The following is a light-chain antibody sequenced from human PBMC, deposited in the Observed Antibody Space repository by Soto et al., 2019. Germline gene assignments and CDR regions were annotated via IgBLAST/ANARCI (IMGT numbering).Light chain of an antibody. Sequence: QSALTQPASVSGSPGQSITISCTGTSSDVGAYNYVSWYQQHPGEAPKLMIYAVSNRPSGVSNRFSGSKSGNTASLTISGLQAEDEADYYCSSYTRSSATSVLGNGTRVTVL. J-gene: IGLJ1*01. CDR2: AVS. V-gene: IGLV2-14*01. CDR3: SSYTRSSATSV. CDR1: SSDVGAYNY.